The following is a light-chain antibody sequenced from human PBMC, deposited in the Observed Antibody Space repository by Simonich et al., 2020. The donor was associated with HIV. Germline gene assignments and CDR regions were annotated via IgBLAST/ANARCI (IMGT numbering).Light chain of an antibody. CDR2: GAS. CDR1: QNFTNN. V-gene: IGKV3-15*01. J-gene: IGKJ4*01. CDR3: QQYHLWPPLT. Sequence: EIVMTQSPATLSVSPGERATFSFRASQNFTNNLAWYQQKPGQAPRLLIYGASTRANGIPVRFSGSGSGTEFTLTISSLQSEDFAVYYCQQYHLWPPLTFGGGTKVEIK.